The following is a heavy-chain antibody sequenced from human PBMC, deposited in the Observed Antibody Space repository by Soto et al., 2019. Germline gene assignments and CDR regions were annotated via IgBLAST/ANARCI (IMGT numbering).Heavy chain of an antibody. D-gene: IGHD4-17*01. CDR2: IYYSGST. V-gene: IGHV4-30-4*01. J-gene: IGHJ5*02. Sequence: SETLSLTCTASGGSISSGDYYWSWIRQPPGKGLEWIGYIYYSGSTYYNPSLKSRVTISVDKSKNQFSLKLSSVTAADTAVYYCAILGGATVNTNWFDPWGQGTLVTVSS. CDR3: AILGGATVNTNWFDP. CDR1: GGSISSGDYY.